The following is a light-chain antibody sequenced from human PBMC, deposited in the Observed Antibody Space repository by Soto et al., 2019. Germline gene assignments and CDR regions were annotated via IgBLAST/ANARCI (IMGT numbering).Light chain of an antibody. CDR3: QQSSSSPYT. Sequence: DIQMTQSPSSLSASVGDRVTITCRASQSISSSLNWYQQKLGQAPKLLIYDASSLLGGVPSRFSGSGSGTDFTLTISSLQSEDFATYYCQQSSSSPYTFAQGTKVVIK. J-gene: IGKJ2*01. CDR2: DAS. V-gene: IGKV1-39*01. CDR1: QSISSS.